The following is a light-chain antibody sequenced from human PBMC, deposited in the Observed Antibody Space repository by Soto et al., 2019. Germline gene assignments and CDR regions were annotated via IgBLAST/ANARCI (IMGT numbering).Light chain of an antibody. CDR1: KSVSSSN. CDR3: QQYGTSPPYT. J-gene: IGKJ2*01. CDR2: GTS. V-gene: IGKV3-20*01. Sequence: EIVLTQSAVTLSLSPGEIATLSCRASKSVSSSNLAWYKQKTGQAPRLLIYGTSSRATGSPDMFSGCGSGTDFTLTISRLEPEDFSVYYCQQYGTSPPYTFGQGTTLEIK.